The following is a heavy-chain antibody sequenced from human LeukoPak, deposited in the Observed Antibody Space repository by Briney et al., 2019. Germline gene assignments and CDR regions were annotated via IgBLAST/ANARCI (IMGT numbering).Heavy chain of an antibody. V-gene: IGHV3-48*02. J-gene: IGHJ4*02. CDR2: ISSSSSTL. CDR3: ARDGYGDYVVDC. CDR1: GFTFSIYS. Sequence: PGEALRLSCAASGFTFSIYSMNWVRQAPGKGLEWVSYISSSSSTLYYADSVKGRFTISRDSAKNSLYLQMNSLREDDTAVYYCARDGYGDYVVDCWGEGSLVTVSS. D-gene: IGHD4-17*01.